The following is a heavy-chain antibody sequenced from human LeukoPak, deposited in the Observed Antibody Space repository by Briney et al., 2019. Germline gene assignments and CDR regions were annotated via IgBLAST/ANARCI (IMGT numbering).Heavy chain of an antibody. V-gene: IGHV3-21*01. CDR1: GFTFVSYT. D-gene: IGHD3-10*01. J-gene: IGHJ4*02. CDR2: ISSTSTYI. Sequence: PGESLRLSCAASGFTFVSYTMNWFRQAPGKGLEWVSSISSTSTYIYYADSVKGRFTISRDNGGNSLYLQMNSLRAEDTAVYYCARDLLGELYFDFWGQGTLVPVSS. CDR3: ARDLLGELYFDF.